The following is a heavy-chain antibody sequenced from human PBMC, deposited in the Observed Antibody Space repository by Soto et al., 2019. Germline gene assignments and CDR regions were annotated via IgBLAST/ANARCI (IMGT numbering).Heavy chain of an antibody. Sequence: SETLSLTCSVSGVSISNSYWSWIRQPAGKGLEWLGRIYVSGNTNYNPSLKGRVTLSIDTSKNQLSLKLRSVTAADTAVYYCARDRGVGAATNWFDPWGQGSLVTVSS. CDR3: ARDRGVGAATNWFDP. CDR1: GVSISNSY. CDR2: IYVSGNT. J-gene: IGHJ5*02. D-gene: IGHD1-26*01. V-gene: IGHV4-4*07.